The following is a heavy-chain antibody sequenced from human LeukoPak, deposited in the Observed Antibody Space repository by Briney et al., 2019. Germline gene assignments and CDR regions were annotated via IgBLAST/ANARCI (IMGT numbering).Heavy chain of an antibody. CDR2: ISSSSSYI. CDR3: AKIGYCSSASCLGDTFEI. V-gene: IGHV3-21*01. J-gene: IGHJ3*02. CDR1: GFTFSSYS. D-gene: IGHD2-2*01. Sequence: GGSLRLSCAASGFTFSSYSMNWVRQAPGKGLEWVSSISSSSSYIYYADLVKGRFTISRDNAKNSLYLQMNSLRAEDTAVYYCAKIGYCSSASCLGDTFEIWGQGTMVTVSS.